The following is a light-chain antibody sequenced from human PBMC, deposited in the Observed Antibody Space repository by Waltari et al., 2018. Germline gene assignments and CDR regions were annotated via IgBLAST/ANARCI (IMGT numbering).Light chain of an antibody. CDR3: QQYSRYPYT. J-gene: IGKJ2*01. Sequence: DIQMTQSPSTLSAYVGDRVTTTCQASQSITTWLAWYQQKPGQAPNLLIYQASILQSGVPSRFSGSGSGTEFTLTISSLQPDDFAIYHCQQYSRYPYTFGQGTNLEIK. CDR2: QAS. V-gene: IGKV1-5*03. CDR1: QSITTW.